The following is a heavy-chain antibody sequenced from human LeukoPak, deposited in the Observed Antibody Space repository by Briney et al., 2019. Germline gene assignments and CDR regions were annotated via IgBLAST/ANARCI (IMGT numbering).Heavy chain of an antibody. Sequence: AVSVRLSCAASGFTFCGYWMGWQRPAPGKGREGVANIKEDESGRHSVASVKGRFTISRDNSKNTLYLQMNSLRAEDTAVYYCARAGVSYGMDVWGQGTTVTVSS. V-gene: IGHV3-7*01. CDR1: GFTFCGYW. CDR3: ARAGVSYGMDV. D-gene: IGHD1-14*01. CDR2: IKEDESGR. J-gene: IGHJ6*02.